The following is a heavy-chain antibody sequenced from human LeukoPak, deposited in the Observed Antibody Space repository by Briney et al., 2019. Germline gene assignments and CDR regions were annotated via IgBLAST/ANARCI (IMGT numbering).Heavy chain of an antibody. J-gene: IGHJ5*02. V-gene: IGHV1-46*01. D-gene: IGHD2-15*01. CDR2: INPSGGST. CDR1: GYTFTSYY. CDR3: ARVGRYCSGGSCWRWFDP. Sequence: ASVKVSCKASGYTFTSYYMHWVRQAPGRGLEWMGIINPSGGSTSYAQKFQGRVTMTRDMSTSTVYMELSSLRSEDTAVYYCARVGRYCSGGSCWRWFDPWGQGTLVTVSS.